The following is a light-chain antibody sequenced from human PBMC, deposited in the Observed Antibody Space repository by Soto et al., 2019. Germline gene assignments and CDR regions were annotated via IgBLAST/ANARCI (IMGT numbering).Light chain of an antibody. CDR1: QTISSW. Sequence: DIQMTQSPSTLSASVGDRVTIIFRASQTISSWLAWYQQKPGQAPKLLIYDASTLESGVPSRFSGSGSGTEFTLTISSLQPDDFATYYCQQYNSYWTFGQGTKVDIK. V-gene: IGKV1-5*02. J-gene: IGKJ1*01. CDR3: QQYNSYWT. CDR2: DAS.